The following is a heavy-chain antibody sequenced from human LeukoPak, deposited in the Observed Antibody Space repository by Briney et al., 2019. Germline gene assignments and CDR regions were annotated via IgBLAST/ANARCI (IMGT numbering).Heavy chain of an antibody. CDR1: GLTFSSYA. D-gene: IGHD3-3*01. Sequence: GGSLRLSCAASGLTFSSYAMTWVRQAPGKGLEWVSTIFASGGSTYYADSVKGRFTISRDNSKNTLYLQMNSLRAEDTAVYYCAKDNNDFWSGEDYWGQGTLVTVSS. V-gene: IGHV3-23*01. CDR2: IFASGGST. J-gene: IGHJ4*02. CDR3: AKDNNDFWSGEDY.